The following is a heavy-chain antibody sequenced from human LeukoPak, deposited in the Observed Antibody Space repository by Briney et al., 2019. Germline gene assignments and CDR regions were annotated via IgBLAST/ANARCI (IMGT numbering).Heavy chain of an antibody. V-gene: IGHV3-30*02. J-gene: IGHJ4*02. D-gene: IGHD3-10*01. Sequence: PGGSLRLSCAASRFTFSSYGMHWVRQAPGKGLEWVAFIRYDGSNKYYADSVKGRFTISRDNSKSTLYLQMNSLRAEDTAVYYCAKDDYYGSGTYPFDCWGQGTLVTVSS. CDR2: IRYDGSNK. CDR3: AKDDYYGSGTYPFDC. CDR1: RFTFSSYG.